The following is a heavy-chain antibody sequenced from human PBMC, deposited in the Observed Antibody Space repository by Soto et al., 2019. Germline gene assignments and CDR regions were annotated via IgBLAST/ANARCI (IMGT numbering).Heavy chain of an antibody. CDR3: ATGPIYSNIDN. V-gene: IGHV3-23*01. CDR1: GFTFSSFA. J-gene: IGHJ4*01. CDR2: VSADGVSS. Sequence: PGGSLRLSCEGSGFTFSSFAMGWVRQAPGKGLEWLSSVSADGVSSFSADSVRGRFRVSRDNSKNTLFLQMRFLRDEDSAVYYCATGPIYSNIDNWGHGTQVTVSS. D-gene: IGHD2-15*01.